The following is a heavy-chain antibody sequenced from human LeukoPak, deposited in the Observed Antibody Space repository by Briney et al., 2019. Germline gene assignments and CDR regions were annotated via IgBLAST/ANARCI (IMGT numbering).Heavy chain of an antibody. CDR1: GGSFSGYY. CDR3: ARERIRGVISFDY. D-gene: IGHD3-10*01. Sequence: SETLSLTCAVYGGSFSGYYWSWIRQPPGKGLEWIGEINHSGSTNYNPSLKSRVTISVDTSKNQFSLKLSSVTAADTAVYYCARERIRGVISFDYWGQGTLVTVS. J-gene: IGHJ4*02. CDR2: INHSGST. V-gene: IGHV4-34*01.